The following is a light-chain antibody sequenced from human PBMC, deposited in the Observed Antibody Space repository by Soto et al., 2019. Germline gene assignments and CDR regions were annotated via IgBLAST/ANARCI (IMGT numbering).Light chain of an antibody. J-gene: IGLJ1*01. V-gene: IGLV2-18*02. Sequence: QCALTQPPSVSGSPGQSVTISCTGTSSDIGSYDRVSWYQQPPGTAPRLMIYEVSNRPSGVPDRFSGSKSGNTASLTISGLQPEDETDYYCTSFTPSKPYIFGTGTQVTVL. CDR3: TSFTPSKPYI. CDR1: SSDIGSYDR. CDR2: EVS.